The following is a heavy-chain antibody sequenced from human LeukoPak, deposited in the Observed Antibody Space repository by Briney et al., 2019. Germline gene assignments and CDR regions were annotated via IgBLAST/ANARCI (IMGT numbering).Heavy chain of an antibody. V-gene: IGHV4-39*01. CDR1: GGSIGTTNYY. Sequence: PSETLSLTCTVTGGSIGTTNYYWGWLRQPPGKGLEWIGSIYYSETTYDNPSLESRVTISIETSKNQFPLKLSSVTAADTAVYYCARQRADYFYYYVDVWGKGTTVTVS. J-gene: IGHJ6*03. D-gene: IGHD3-9*01. CDR3: ARQRADYFYYYVDV. CDR2: IYYSETT.